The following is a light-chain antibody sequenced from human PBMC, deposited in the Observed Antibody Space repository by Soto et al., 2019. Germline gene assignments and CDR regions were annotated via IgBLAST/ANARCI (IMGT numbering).Light chain of an antibody. CDR1: QSVSSY. CDR2: DAS. CDR3: QQRSHWPPYT. V-gene: IGKV3-11*01. Sequence: EIVLTQSPATLSLSPGERATLSCSASQSVSSYLAWYQQKPGQAPRLLIYDASNRATGIPARFSGSGSGTDFTLTISSLEPEDFAVYYCQQRSHWPPYTFGQGTKLEIK. J-gene: IGKJ2*01.